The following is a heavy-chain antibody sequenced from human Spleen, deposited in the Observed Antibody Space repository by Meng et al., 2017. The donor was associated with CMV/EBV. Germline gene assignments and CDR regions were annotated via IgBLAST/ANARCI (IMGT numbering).Heavy chain of an antibody. Sequence: SETLSLTCAISGESVSSNSAAWNWIRQSPSRGLEWLGRTYYRSRWYNDYAESVKSRITINPDTSKNQFSLQLNSVTPEDTALYYCVTKTWLQQEPYYGLDVWGQGTTVTVSS. D-gene: IGHD5-24*01. CDR2: TYYRSRWYN. J-gene: IGHJ6*02. CDR1: GESVSSNSAA. CDR3: VTKTWLQQEPYYGLDV. V-gene: IGHV6-1*01.